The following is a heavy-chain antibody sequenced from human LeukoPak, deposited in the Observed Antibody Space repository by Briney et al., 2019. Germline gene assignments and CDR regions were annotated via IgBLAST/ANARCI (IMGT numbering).Heavy chain of an antibody. CDR2: IKQDGSEK. D-gene: IGHD3-10*01. V-gene: IGHV3-7*03. CDR3: ARGMVPRTGYYGSGSYYNVRWFDP. CDR1: GFTFSSYW. J-gene: IGHJ5*02. Sequence: GGSLRLSCAASGFTFSSYWMSWVRQAPGKGLEWVANIKQDGSEKYYVDSVKGRFTISRDNAKNSLYLQMNSLRAEDAAVYYCARGMVPRTGYYGSGSYYNVRWFDPWGQGTLVTVSS.